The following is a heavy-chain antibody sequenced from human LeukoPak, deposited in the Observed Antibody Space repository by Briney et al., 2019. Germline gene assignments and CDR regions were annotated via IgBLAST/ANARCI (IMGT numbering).Heavy chain of an antibody. CDR3: ASGGTAVVMALTYYFDT. CDR1: GYSISSGYY. CDR2: IYHTGRT. J-gene: IGHJ4*02. Sequence: ASVTLSLTCAVSGYSISSGYYWGWIRQPPGKGLEWIGSIYHTGRTYYNPSLQSRVTISLDSPKNQFSLKLTSVTAADTAVYYCASGGTAVVMALTYYFDTWGQGTPVTVSS. D-gene: IGHD3-22*01. V-gene: IGHV4-38-2*01.